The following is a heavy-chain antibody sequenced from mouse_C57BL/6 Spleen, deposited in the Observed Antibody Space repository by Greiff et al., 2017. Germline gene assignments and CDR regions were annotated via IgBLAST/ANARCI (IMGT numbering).Heavy chain of an antibody. V-gene: IGHV5-9*01. CDR1: GFTFSSYT. Sequence: EVMLVESGGGLVKPGGSLKLSCAASGFTFSSYTMSWVRQTPEKRLEWVATISGGGGNTYYPDSVKGRFTISRDNAKNTLYLQMSSLRSEDTALYYCASHYYGSRHFDYWGQGTTLTVSS. CDR2: ISGGGGNT. D-gene: IGHD1-1*01. J-gene: IGHJ2*01. CDR3: ASHYYGSRHFDY.